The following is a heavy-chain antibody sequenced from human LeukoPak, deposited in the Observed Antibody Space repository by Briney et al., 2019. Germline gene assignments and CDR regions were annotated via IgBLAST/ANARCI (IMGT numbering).Heavy chain of an antibody. CDR3: AALSDPYSYAPFDY. J-gene: IGHJ4*02. D-gene: IGHD5-18*01. CDR2: IVVGSGNT. V-gene: IGHV1-58*02. Sequence: SVKVSCKASGFTFTSSAMQWVRQARGQRLEWIGWIVVGSGNTNYAQKFQERVTITRDISTSTAYMELSSLRSEDTAVYYCAALSDPYSYAPFDYWGQGTLVTVSS. CDR1: GFTFTSSA.